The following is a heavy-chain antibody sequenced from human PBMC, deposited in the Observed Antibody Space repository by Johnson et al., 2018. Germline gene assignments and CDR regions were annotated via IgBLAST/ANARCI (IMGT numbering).Heavy chain of an antibody. Sequence: QVQLQESGPGLVKPSETLSLTCTVSGGSISSYYWSWIRQPPGKGLEWIGYIYYSGSTNYTPSLKSRVTISVDTSKNQFSLKLSSVTAADTAVYYCARYYYGSGSYYNVRYMDVWGKGTTVTVSS. V-gene: IGHV4-59*01. J-gene: IGHJ6*03. CDR3: ARYYYGSGSYYNVRYMDV. CDR2: IYYSGST. D-gene: IGHD3-10*01. CDR1: GGSISSYY.